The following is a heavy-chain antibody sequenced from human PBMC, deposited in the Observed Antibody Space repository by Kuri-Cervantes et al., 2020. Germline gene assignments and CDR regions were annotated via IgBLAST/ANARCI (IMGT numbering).Heavy chain of an antibody. V-gene: IGHV4-31*03. CDR1: GGSISSGGYY. D-gene: IGHD6-13*01. J-gene: IGHJ4*02. CDR3: ARGYSSSWYKD. CDR2: IYYSGST. Sequence: LRLSCTVSGGSISSGGYYWSWIRQHPGKGLEWIGYIYYSGSTYYNPSLKSRVTISVDTSKNQFSLKLSSVTAADTVVYYCARGYSSSWYKDWGQGTLVTVSS.